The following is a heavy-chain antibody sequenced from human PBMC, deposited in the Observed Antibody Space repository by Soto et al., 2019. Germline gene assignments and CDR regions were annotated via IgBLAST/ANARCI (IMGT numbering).Heavy chain of an antibody. J-gene: IGHJ6*02. CDR1: GFTFSSYS. Sequence: PGGSLRLSCAASGFTFSSYSMNWVRQAPGKGLEWVSYISSSSSTIYYADSVKGRFTSSRDNAKNSLYLQMNSLRDEDTAVYYCARERRYYDSSGYLYYYYGMDVWGQGTTVTVSS. V-gene: IGHV3-48*02. CDR2: ISSSSSTI. CDR3: ARERRYYDSSGYLYYYYGMDV. D-gene: IGHD3-22*01.